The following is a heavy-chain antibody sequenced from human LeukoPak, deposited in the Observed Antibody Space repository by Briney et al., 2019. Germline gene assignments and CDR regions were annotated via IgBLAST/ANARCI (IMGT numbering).Heavy chain of an antibody. V-gene: IGHV3-23*01. CDR3: AKRSGVSYGYFDY. CDR2: IPGSGDST. CDR1: GFTFSSYA. D-gene: IGHD1-26*01. J-gene: IGHJ4*02. Sequence: PGGSLRLSCAASGFTFSSYAMRWVRQAPGKGLEWVSAIPGSGDSTTYADSVKGRFTISRDNSKNTLYLQMNSLRAEDTAVYYCAKRSGVSYGYFDYWGPGTLVTVSS.